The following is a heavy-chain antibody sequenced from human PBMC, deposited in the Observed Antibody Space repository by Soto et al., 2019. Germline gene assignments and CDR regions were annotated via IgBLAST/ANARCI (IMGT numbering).Heavy chain of an antibody. J-gene: IGHJ4*02. CDR2: ITYTGGRT. D-gene: IGHD2-2*01. CDR1: GFIFNDYA. V-gene: IGHV3-23*01. CDR3: AKPPGVVTPGYPVFYFDF. Sequence: GGSLRLSCVASGFIFNDYAMSWVRQSPGKGLEWVSGITYTGGRTFYADSVKGRFTVSRDRHTLYLHMGSLRAEDTAIYYYAKPPGVVTPGYPVFYFDFWGQGALVTVSS.